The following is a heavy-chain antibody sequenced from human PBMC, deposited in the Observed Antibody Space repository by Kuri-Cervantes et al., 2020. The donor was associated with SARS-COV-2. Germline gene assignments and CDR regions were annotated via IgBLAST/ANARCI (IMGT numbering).Heavy chain of an antibody. D-gene: IGHD1-1*01. CDR3: VRDGDHWNFDY. CDR1: GFTFSGHW. CDR2: INPDGSYT. Sequence: GESLKISCAASGFTFSGHWIHWVRQAPGKGLAWVSRINPDGSYTNNADSVKGRFTLSRDNAKNMLFLQMNSLSAEDTAVYYCVRDGDHWNFDYWGQGTLVTVSS. J-gene: IGHJ4*02. V-gene: IGHV3-74*01.